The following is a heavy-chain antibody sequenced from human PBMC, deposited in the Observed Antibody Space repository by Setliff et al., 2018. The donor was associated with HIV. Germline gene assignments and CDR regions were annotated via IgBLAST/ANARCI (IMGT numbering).Heavy chain of an antibody. V-gene: IGHV1-3*03. Sequence: GASVKVSCKASGYTFTSYAIHWVRQAPGQSLEWMGWINVGKGNTKYSQDLQGRVTITRDTSASTAYMELNSLRYEDTAVYYCATSGTYYYGSGTYHGSGYWGQGTLVTVSS. J-gene: IGHJ4*02. CDR3: ATSGTYYYGSGTYHGSGY. D-gene: IGHD3-10*01. CDR2: INVGKGNT. CDR1: GYTFTSYA.